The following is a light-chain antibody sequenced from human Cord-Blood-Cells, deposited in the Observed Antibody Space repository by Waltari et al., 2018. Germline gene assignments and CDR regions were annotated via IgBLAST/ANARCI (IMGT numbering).Light chain of an antibody. J-gene: IGKJ2*01. CDR1: QSISSY. Sequence: DIQMTQYPYSLSASVGDRVTITCRASQSISSYLNWYQQKPGKAAKLLIYAASSLQSGVPSRVSGSGSGTDFTLTISILQPEDFATYYCQQSYSTPYTFGQGTKLEIK. V-gene: IGKV1-39*01. CDR3: QQSYSTPYT. CDR2: AAS.